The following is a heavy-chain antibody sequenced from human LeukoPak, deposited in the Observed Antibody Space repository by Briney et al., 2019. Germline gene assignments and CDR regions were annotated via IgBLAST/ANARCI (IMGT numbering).Heavy chain of an antibody. CDR3: ARDREGYQLQHSAWFDP. Sequence: ASVKVSCKASGYTFTSYDINWVRQATGQGLEWMGWISAYSGNADYAQKFQDRFTMTTDTSTNTAYMELRSLRSDDTAAYYCARDREGYQLQHSAWFDPWGQGTLVMVSS. D-gene: IGHD2-15*01. CDR2: ISAYSGNA. CDR1: GYTFTSYD. V-gene: IGHV1-18*01. J-gene: IGHJ5*02.